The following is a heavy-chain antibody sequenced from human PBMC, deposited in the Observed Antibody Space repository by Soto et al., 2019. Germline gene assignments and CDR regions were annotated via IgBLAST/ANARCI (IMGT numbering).Heavy chain of an antibody. J-gene: IGHJ3*02. V-gene: IGHV1-69*12. CDR1: GGTFSSYA. CDR3: ARDQDGEDALDI. CDR2: IIPIFRTA. D-gene: IGHD4-17*01. Sequence: QVQLVQSGAEVKKPGSSVKVSCKASGGTFSSYAINWVRQAPGQGLEWMGGIIPIFRTAHKAQKFQGRVTIXADXSTSTAYMELSSMTSEDTAAYYWARDQDGEDALDIWGQGTVVTVSS.